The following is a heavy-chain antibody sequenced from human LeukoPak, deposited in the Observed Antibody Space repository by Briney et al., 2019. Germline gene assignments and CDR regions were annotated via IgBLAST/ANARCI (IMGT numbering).Heavy chain of an antibody. Sequence: SETLSLTCTVSGGSISSRPYCWGWIRQPPGKGLEWLGNFYYSGSTYYKPSLKSRVTISVDTSKNQISLKLSSVTAADTAVYYCARRPPHYYGSGSYCDYWGQGTLVTVSS. V-gene: IGHV4-39*01. D-gene: IGHD3-10*01. CDR1: GGSISSRPYC. CDR2: FYYSGST. CDR3: ARRPPHYYGSGSYCDY. J-gene: IGHJ4*02.